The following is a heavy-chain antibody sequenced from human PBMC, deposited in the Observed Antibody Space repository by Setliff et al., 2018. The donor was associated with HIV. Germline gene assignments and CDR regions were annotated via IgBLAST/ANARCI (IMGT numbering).Heavy chain of an antibody. J-gene: IGHJ5*02. V-gene: IGHV4-4*07. CDR1: GGPVSTYY. Sequence: PSETLSLTCTVSGGPVSTYYWSWIRQPAGKGLEWIGRFYVGGDTNYNPSLKSRVTMSVDTSKKQFSLKLKSVTAADTAVYYCARGRAGTGLDPWGQGTLVTVSS. CDR2: FYVGGDT. D-gene: IGHD6-13*01. CDR3: ARGRAGTGLDP.